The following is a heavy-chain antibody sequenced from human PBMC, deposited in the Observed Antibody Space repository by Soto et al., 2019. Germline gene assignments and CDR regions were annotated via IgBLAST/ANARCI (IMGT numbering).Heavy chain of an antibody. CDR3: AKDRSWASGYGMDV. V-gene: IGHV3-23*01. CDR2: ISGSGAVI. Sequence: EVQLLESGGGLVHPGGSLRLSCAASGFTFIDFAMTWVRQAPGKGLEWVSAISGSGAVIYYADSVKGRFIISRDKSKNTVSLEMDSLGAEDTAVYYCAKDRSWASGYGMDVWGQGTTVTVSS. D-gene: IGHD3-10*01. J-gene: IGHJ6*02. CDR1: GFTFIDFA.